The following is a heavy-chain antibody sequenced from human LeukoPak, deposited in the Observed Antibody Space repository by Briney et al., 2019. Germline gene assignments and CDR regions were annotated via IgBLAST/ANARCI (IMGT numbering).Heavy chain of an antibody. CDR2: IKQDGTEK. CDR3: AKVANYYYGSESYYLFEH. V-gene: IGHV3-7*01. D-gene: IGHD3-10*01. Sequence: GGSLRLSRAASGFTFTTYWMSWVRQAPGKGLEWVANIKQDGTEKYYVDSVKGRFTISRDNAKNSLYLQMNSLRVEDTAVYYCAKVANYYYGSESYYLFEHWGQGTPVTASS. CDR1: GFTFTTYW. J-gene: IGHJ4*02.